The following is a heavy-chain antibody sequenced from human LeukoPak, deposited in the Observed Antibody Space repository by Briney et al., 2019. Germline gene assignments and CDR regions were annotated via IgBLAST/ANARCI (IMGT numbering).Heavy chain of an antibody. J-gene: IGHJ6*02. CDR2: ISGSGGST. V-gene: IGHV3-23*01. CDR3: ARDHLTHLRHYYDSSGYYRAGNFYYYYGMDV. D-gene: IGHD3-22*01. Sequence: PGGSLRLSCAASGFTFSSYAMSWVRQAPGKGLEWVSAISGSGGSTYYADSVKGRFTISRDNSKNTLYLQMNSLRAEDTAVYYCARDHLTHLRHYYDSSGYYRAGNFYYYYGMDVWGQGTTVTVSS. CDR1: GFTFSSYA.